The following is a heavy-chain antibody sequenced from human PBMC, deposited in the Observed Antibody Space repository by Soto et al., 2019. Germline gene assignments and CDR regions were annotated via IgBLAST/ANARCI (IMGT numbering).Heavy chain of an antibody. CDR3: ARNILGGTTDY. CDR2: INAGKGDT. J-gene: IGHJ4*02. Sequence: ASVKVSCKASGYTFTNHAIHWVRQAPGQGLEWMGWINAGKGDTKYPQRFQDRVTITRDTSASTAYMELSSLRSEDTAVYYCARNILGGTTDYPGPPTLVTVSS. V-gene: IGHV1-3*01. CDR1: GYTFTNHA. D-gene: IGHD1-7*01.